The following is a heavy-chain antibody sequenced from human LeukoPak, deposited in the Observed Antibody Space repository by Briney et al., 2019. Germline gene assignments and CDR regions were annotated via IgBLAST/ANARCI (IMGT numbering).Heavy chain of an antibody. D-gene: IGHD6-6*01. CDR1: GYTFTGYY. CDR3: ARDLDSSSSGVDY. CDR2: INPNTGGT. Sequence: VASVKVSCKASGYTFTGYYMHWVRQAPGQGLEWMGLINPNTGGTNYAQRFQGRATMTRDTSISTAYMELSRLRSDNTAVYYCARDLDSSSSGVDYWGQGTLVTVSS. V-gene: IGHV1-2*02. J-gene: IGHJ4*02.